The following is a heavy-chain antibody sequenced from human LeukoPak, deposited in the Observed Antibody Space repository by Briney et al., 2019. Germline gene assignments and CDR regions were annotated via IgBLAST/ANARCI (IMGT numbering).Heavy chain of an antibody. J-gene: IGHJ4*02. Sequence: SETLSLTCTVSGGSISSYYWSWIRQPAGKGLEWIGRIYTSGSTNYNPSLKSRVTMSVDTSKNQFSLKLSSVTAADTAVYHCAGSRLSIAARPERVDCWGQGTLVTVSS. CDR2: IYTSGST. D-gene: IGHD6-6*01. CDR3: AGSRLSIAARPERVDC. V-gene: IGHV4-4*07. CDR1: GGSISSYY.